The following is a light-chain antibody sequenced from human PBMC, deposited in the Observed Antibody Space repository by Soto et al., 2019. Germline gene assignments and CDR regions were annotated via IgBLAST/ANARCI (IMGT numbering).Light chain of an antibody. J-gene: IGKJ4*01. CDR3: QQYGTSPPLT. CDR2: DAS. Sequence: EIVLTQSPGTLSLSPGERATLSCRASQSVTSNYLAWYQHKPGQAPRLLIYDASSRATGIPDRFSGSGSATDFTLTISRLEPEDFAVYYCQQYGTSPPLTIGGWTKVEI. V-gene: IGKV3-20*01. CDR1: QSVTSNY.